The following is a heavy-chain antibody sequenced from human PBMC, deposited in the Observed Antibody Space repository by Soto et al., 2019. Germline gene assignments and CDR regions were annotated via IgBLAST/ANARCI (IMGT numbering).Heavy chain of an antibody. Sequence: SETLSLTCAVYGGSFSGYYWSWIRQPPGKGLEWIGEINHSGSTNYNPSLKSRVTISVDTSKNQFSLKLSSVTAADTAVYYCARARVIVVVTYYYYYGMDVWGHGTTVTVSS. V-gene: IGHV4-34*01. CDR2: INHSGST. CDR3: ARARVIVVVTYYYYYGMDV. J-gene: IGHJ6*02. CDR1: GGSFSGYY. D-gene: IGHD3-22*01.